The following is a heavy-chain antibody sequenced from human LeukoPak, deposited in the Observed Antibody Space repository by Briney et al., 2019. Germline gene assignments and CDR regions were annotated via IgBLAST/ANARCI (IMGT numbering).Heavy chain of an antibody. Sequence: GGSLRLSCAASGFSFSSYEANWVRQAPGKGLEWVSYISTSGHNIFYADPVKGRFTISRDNAKNSLYLQMNSLRAEDTAVYFCARVGAAVSFDLWGQGTLVTVSS. CDR1: GFSFSSYE. CDR3: ARVGAAVSFDL. CDR2: ISTSGHNI. D-gene: IGHD1-26*01. J-gene: IGHJ5*02. V-gene: IGHV3-48*03.